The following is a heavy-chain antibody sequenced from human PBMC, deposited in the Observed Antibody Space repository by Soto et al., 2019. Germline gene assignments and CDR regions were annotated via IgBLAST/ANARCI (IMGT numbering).Heavy chain of an antibody. V-gene: IGHV4-31*03. Sequence: TLSLTCTVSGGSISSGGYYWSWIRQHPGKGLEWIGYIYYSGSTYYNPSLKSRVTISVDTSKNQFSLSLRSVTAADTAIYYCARDFNSIFDDFADMRWNFDPWGQGTLVTVSS. CDR1: GGSISSGGYY. CDR2: IYYSGST. J-gene: IGHJ5*02. CDR3: ARDFNSIFDDFADMRWNFDP. D-gene: IGHD3-3*02.